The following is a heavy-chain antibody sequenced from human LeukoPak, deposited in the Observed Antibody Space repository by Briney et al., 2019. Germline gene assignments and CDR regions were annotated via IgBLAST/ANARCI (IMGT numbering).Heavy chain of an antibody. CDR2: ISGSGGST. D-gene: IGHD3-9*01. Sequence: PGGSLRLSCAVSGFTFSSYAMSWVRQAPGKGLEWVSAISGSGGSTYYADSVKGRFTISRDNSKNTLYLQMNSLRAEDTAVYYCATISSYYDFLTWGQGTTVTVSS. J-gene: IGHJ6*02. CDR1: GFTFSSYA. V-gene: IGHV3-23*01. CDR3: ATISSYYDFLT.